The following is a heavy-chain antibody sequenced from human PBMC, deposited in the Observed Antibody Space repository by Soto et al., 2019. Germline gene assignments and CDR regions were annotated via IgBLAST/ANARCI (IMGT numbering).Heavy chain of an antibody. CDR1: GGSISSYY. J-gene: IGHJ6*02. CDR2: IYYSGST. D-gene: IGHD4-17*01. Sequence: SETLSLTCTVSGGSISSYYWSWIRQPPGKGLEWIGYIYYSGSTNYNPSLKSRVTISVDTSKNQFSLKLSSVTAADTAVYYCARELIDAYGDYKLYYYGMDVWGQGTTVTVSS. V-gene: IGHV4-59*01. CDR3: ARELIDAYGDYKLYYYGMDV.